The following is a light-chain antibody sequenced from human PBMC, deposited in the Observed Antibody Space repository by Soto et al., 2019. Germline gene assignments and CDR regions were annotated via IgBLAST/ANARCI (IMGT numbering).Light chain of an antibody. CDR3: CSYESTNTLV. Sequence: QSALTQPRSVSGSPGQSVSISCTGTSSDVGGYTYVSWYQQHPGEAPKVMIYEGSKRPSGVSNRFSGSKSGNTASLTISGLQAEDEADYYCCSYESTNTLVLGGGTKLTVL. V-gene: IGLV2-11*01. CDR2: EGS. CDR1: SSDVGGYTY. J-gene: IGLJ2*01.